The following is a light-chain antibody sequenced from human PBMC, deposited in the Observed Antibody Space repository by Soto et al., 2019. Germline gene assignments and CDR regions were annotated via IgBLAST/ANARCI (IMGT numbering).Light chain of an antibody. V-gene: IGLV2-11*01. J-gene: IGLJ1*01. CDR1: SSDVGGYNY. CDR2: EVI. Sequence: QSALTQPRSVSGSPGQSVTISCTGTSSDVGGYNYVSWYQQHPGKAPKLMIYEVIDRPAGAPRRFSGSKSGNTASLTITGLQAEDEADYYCSSYRTGGSYVFGTGTKVTVL. CDR3: SSYRTGGSYV.